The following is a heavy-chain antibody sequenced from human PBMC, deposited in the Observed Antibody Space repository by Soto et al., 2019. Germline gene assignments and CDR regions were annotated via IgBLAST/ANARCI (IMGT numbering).Heavy chain of an antibody. CDR1: GFTFSSYS. CDR3: ARAQTKSPYYYGSGSYASLY. CDR2: ISSSSSYI. Sequence: GGSLRLSCAASGFTFSSYSMNWVRQAPGKGLEWVSSISSSSSYIYYADSVKGRFTISRDNAKNSLYLQMNSLRAEDTAVYYCARAQTKSPYYYGSGSYASLYWGQGTLVTVSS. D-gene: IGHD3-10*01. V-gene: IGHV3-21*01. J-gene: IGHJ4*02.